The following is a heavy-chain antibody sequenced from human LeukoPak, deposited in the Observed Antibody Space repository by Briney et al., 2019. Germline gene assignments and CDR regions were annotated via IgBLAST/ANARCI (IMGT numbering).Heavy chain of an antibody. D-gene: IGHD3-10*01. J-gene: IGHJ4*02. CDR2: INHSGST. CDR1: GGSIGSNY. Sequence: PSETLSLTCTVSGGSIGSNYRTWIRQPPGKGLEWIGEINHSGSTNYNPSLKSRVTISVDTSKNQFSLKLSSVTAADTAVYYCARLNFAGSYSVRGVYYFDYWGQGTLVTVSS. CDR3: ARLNFAGSYSVRGVYYFDY. V-gene: IGHV4-59*08.